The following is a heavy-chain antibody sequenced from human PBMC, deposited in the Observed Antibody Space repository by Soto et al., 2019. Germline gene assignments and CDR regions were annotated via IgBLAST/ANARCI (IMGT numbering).Heavy chain of an antibody. V-gene: IGHV4-34*01. CDR2: INHSGST. CDR3: ARGEQYPEANWFDP. CDR1: GGSFSGYY. D-gene: IGHD2-2*01. Sequence: QVQLQQWGAGLLKPSETLSLTCAVYGGSFSGYYWSWIRQPPGKGLEWIGEINHSGSTNYNPSLKSRVTISVETSKNQFSLKLSSVTAADTAVYYCARGEQYPEANWFDPWGQGTLVTVSS. J-gene: IGHJ5*02.